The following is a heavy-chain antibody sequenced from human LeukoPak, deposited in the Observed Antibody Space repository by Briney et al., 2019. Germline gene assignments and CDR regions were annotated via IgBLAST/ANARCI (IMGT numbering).Heavy chain of an antibody. V-gene: IGHV4-34*01. J-gene: IGHJ4*02. CDR3: ARGPRNDGGRLDH. D-gene: IGHD4-23*01. CDR2: INFGGSI. CDR1: GGSFRGYY. Sequence: SETLSLTCAVYGGSFRGYYWSWIRQPPGKGLEWIGEINFGGSINYTPSLKSRVTISVDTSKNQFSLKLSSVTSADSAVYYCARGPRNDGGRLDHWGQGTLVTDSS.